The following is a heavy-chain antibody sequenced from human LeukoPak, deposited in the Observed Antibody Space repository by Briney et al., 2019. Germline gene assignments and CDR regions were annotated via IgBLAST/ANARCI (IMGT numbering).Heavy chain of an antibody. CDR3: ARGCRRSGSLSHDYRKDYYYYMDV. Sequence: SETLSLTCTVSGGSISSYYWSWIRQPARKGLEWIGRIYTSGSTNYNPPLKSRVTMSVDTSKNQFSLKLSSVTAADTAVYYCARGCRRSGSLSHDYRKDYYYYMDVWGKGTTVTVSS. D-gene: IGHD4-11*01. V-gene: IGHV4-4*07. J-gene: IGHJ6*03. CDR2: IYTSGST. CDR1: GGSISSYY.